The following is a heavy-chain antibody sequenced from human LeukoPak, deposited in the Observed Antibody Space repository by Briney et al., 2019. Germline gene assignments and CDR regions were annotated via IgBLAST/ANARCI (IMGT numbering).Heavy chain of an antibody. CDR3: ARVVVMRGRWLDY. Sequence: SETLSLTCTVSGGSISSGDYYWSWIRQPPGKGLEWIGYIYYSGSTYYNPSLKSRVTISVDTSKNQFSLKLSSVTAVDTAVYYCARVVVMRGRWLDYWGQGTLVTVSS. V-gene: IGHV4-30-4*01. D-gene: IGHD3-22*01. CDR2: IYYSGST. CDR1: GGSISSGDYY. J-gene: IGHJ4*02.